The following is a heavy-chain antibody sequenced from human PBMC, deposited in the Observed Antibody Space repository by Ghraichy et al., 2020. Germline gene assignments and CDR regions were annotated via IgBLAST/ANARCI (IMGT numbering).Heavy chain of an antibody. V-gene: IGHV3-30-3*01. J-gene: IGHJ4*02. CDR1: GFTFSSYA. CDR3: AREGEDYGDYLDY. CDR2: ISYDGSNK. D-gene: IGHD4-17*01. Sequence: GESLNISCAASGFTFSSYAMHWVRQAPGKGLEWVAVISYDGSNKYYADSVKGRFTISRDNSKNTLYLQMNSLRAEDTAVYYCAREGEDYGDYLDYWGQGTLVTVSS.